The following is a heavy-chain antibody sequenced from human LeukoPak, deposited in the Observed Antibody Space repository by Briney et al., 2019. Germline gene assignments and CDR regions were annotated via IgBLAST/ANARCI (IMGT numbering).Heavy chain of an antibody. CDR3: ARDRGGSYSAIDY. D-gene: IGHD1-26*01. CDR1: GFTFSIYS. V-gene: IGHV3-48*01. Sequence: GGSLRLSCAASGFTFSIYSRNWVRQAPGKGLEWVSFISSSSSTIYYADSVKGRVTISRDKAKNSLYLQMNRLRAEDTAVYYCARDRGGSYSAIDYWGQGTLVTVSS. J-gene: IGHJ4*02. CDR2: ISSSSSTI.